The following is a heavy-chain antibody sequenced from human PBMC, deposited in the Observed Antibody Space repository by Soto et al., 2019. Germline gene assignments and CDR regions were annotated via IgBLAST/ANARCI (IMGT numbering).Heavy chain of an antibody. CDR1: GGTFTSYA. D-gene: IGHD4-17*01. J-gene: IGHJ4*02. V-gene: IGHV1-69*01. Sequence: QVQLVQSGAEVEKPGSSVMLSCKAYGGTFTSYAISWVRQAPGQGLEWMGGIIPIFGTANYAQKFQGRVTITAYESKSTAYMKLNSLRFEDTGVYYCARDASDYGDPPYFDYWGQGTLVTVSS. CDR3: ARDASDYGDPPYFDY. CDR2: IIPIFGTA.